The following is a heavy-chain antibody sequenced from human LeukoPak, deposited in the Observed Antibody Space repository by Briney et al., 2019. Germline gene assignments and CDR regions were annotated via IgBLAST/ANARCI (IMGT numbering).Heavy chain of an antibody. J-gene: IGHJ4*02. V-gene: IGHV4-34*01. CDR2: INQSGGT. CDR3: ARVSDIMISFGGAISYFDY. Sequence: SETLSLTCTLNGDSLNGSHWSWIRQPPGKGLEWIGEINQSGGTHYNPALWGRLTISIDTSKNKFSPQLTSVTAADTGVYFCARVSDIMISFGGAISYFDYWGQGALVTVSS. CDR1: GDSLNGSH. D-gene: IGHD3-16*02.